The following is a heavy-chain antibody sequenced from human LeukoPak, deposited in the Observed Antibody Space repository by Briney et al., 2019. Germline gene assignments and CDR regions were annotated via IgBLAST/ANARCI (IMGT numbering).Heavy chain of an antibody. CDR2: MNPNSGNT. J-gene: IGHJ4*02. CDR1: GYTFTSYD. CDR3: ARGFRDFWSGYLYYFGY. D-gene: IGHD3-3*01. Sequence: GASVKVSCKASGYTFTSYDINWVRQATGQGLEWMGWMNPNSGNTGYAQKFQGRVTITRNTSISTAYMELSSLRSEDTAVYYCARGFRDFWSGYLYYFGYWGQGTLVTVSS. V-gene: IGHV1-8*03.